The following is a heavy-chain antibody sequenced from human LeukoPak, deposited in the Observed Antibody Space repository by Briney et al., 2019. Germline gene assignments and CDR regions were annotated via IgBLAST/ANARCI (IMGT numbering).Heavy chain of an antibody. J-gene: IGHJ4*02. CDR2: ISVYNGNT. V-gene: IGHV1-18*01. CDR3: ARWGYDILTGYYDHFDY. CDR1: GYTFTSYG. D-gene: IGHD3-9*01. Sequence: ASVKVSCKASGYTFTSYGISWVRQAPGQGLEWMGWISVYNGNTNYAQKLQGRVTMTTDTSTSTAYMELRSLRSDDTAVYYCARWGYDILTGYYDHFDYWGQGTLVTVPS.